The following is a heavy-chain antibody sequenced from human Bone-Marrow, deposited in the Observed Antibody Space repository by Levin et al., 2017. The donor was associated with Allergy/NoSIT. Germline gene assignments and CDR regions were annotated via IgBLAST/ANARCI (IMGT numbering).Heavy chain of an antibody. D-gene: IGHD4-17*01. V-gene: IGHV3-7*04. CDR2: IKQDGSDK. J-gene: IGHJ3*02. CDR3: ARDIGDPTLYGDFVFDI. Sequence: PGGSLRLSCAASGFTFRNYWMTWVRQAPGKGLEWVANIKQDGSDKYYLDSVKGRFTISRDNPKNSLYLQMNSLRAEDTAVYYCARDIGDPTLYGDFVFDIWGQGTMVTVSS. CDR1: GFTFRNYW.